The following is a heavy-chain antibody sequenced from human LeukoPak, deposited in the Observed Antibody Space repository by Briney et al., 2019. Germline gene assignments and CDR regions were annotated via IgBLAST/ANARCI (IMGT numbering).Heavy chain of an antibody. Sequence: ASVKVSCKASGYTFTSYYMHWVRQAPGQGLEWMGIINPSGGSTSYAQKFQGRVTMTRDTSTSTVYVELSSLRSEDTAVYYCARVGAIAVAATSAFDIWGQGTMVTVSS. CDR3: ARVGAIAVAATSAFDI. D-gene: IGHD6-19*01. CDR2: INPSGGST. J-gene: IGHJ3*02. CDR1: GYTFTSYY. V-gene: IGHV1-46*01.